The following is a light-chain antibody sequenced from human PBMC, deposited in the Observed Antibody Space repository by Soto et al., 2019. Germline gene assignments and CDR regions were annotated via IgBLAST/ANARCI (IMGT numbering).Light chain of an antibody. CDR2: AAS. CDR3: QQYGSSPQT. V-gene: IGKV3-20*01. Sequence: EIVLSQSPGTLSLSPGERATLSCRASQSVSSSYLVWHQQKPGQAPRLLIYAASSRATGIPDRFSGSGSGTDFTLTISRLEPEDFAVYYCQQYGSSPQTFGQGTKVDIK. J-gene: IGKJ1*01. CDR1: QSVSSSY.